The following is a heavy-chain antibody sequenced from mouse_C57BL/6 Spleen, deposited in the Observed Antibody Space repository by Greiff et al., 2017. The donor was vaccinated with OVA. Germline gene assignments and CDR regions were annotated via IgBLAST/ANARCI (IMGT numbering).Heavy chain of an antibody. Sequence: LVESGAELVRPGASVTLSCKASGYTFTDYEMHWVKQTPVHGLEWIGAIDPETGGTAYNQKFKGKAILTADKSSSTAYMELRSLTSEDSAVYYCTRESLGGAWFAYWGQGTLVTVSA. CDR3: TRESLGGAWFAY. CDR1: GYTFTDYE. CDR2: IDPETGGT. V-gene: IGHV1-15*01. D-gene: IGHD3-1*01. J-gene: IGHJ3*01.